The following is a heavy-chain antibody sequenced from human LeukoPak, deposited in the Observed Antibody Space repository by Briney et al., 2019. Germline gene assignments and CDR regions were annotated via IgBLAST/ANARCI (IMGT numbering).Heavy chain of an antibody. J-gene: IGHJ4*02. CDR2: IYTSGST. V-gene: IGHV4-61*02. Sequence: SETLSLTCTVSGGSISSGSYYWSWIRQPAGKGLEWIGRIYTSGSTNYNPSLKSRVTISLDTSKNQFSLKLSSVTAADTAVYYCARVPSSYGDDYWGQGTLVTVSS. CDR1: GGSISSGSYY. D-gene: IGHD5-18*01. CDR3: ARVPSSYGDDY.